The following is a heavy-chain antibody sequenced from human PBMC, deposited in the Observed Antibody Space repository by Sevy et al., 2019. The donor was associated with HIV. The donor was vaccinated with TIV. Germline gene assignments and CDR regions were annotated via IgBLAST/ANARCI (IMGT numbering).Heavy chain of an antibody. V-gene: IGHV3-30*18. Sequence: GGSLRLSCAASGFTFSTYDMHWVRQAPGKGLEWVVIISHDGSYRYYADSVRGRFSMSRDSSKNTLYLQMSGLSIEDTAVYYCAKNRPPGGSYFSRHGMDVWGRGTTVTVSS. D-gene: IGHD3-16*01. CDR3: AKNRPPGGSYFSRHGMDV. CDR2: ISHDGSYR. J-gene: IGHJ6*02. CDR1: GFTFSTYD.